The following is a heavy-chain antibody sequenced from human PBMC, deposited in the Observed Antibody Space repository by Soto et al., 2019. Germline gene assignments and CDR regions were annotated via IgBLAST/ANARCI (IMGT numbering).Heavy chain of an antibody. V-gene: IGHV3-74*01. CDR3: ARDPVSDSRSWFFDY. CDR2: INSDGSST. D-gene: IGHD6-13*01. J-gene: IGHJ4*02. CDR1: GFTFSSYW. Sequence: PGGSLRLSCAASGFTFSSYWMHWVRQAPGKGLVWVSRINSDGSSTNYADSVKGRFTISRDNAKNTLYLQMNSLRAEDTAVYYCARDPVSDSRSWFFDYWGQGTLVTVSS.